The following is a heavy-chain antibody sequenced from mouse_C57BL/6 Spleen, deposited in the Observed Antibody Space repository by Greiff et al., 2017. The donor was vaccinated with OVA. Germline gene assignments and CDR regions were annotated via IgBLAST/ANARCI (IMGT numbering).Heavy chain of an antibody. CDR2: IWSDGST. V-gene: IGHV2-6-1*01. CDR1: GFSLTSYG. Sequence: VKLMESGPGLVAPSQRLSITCTVSGFSLTSYGVHWVRQPPGKGLEWLVVIWSDGSTTYNSALKSRLSISKDNSKSQVFLKMNSLQTDDTAMYYCARHNRDYHYAMDYWGQGTSVTVSS. J-gene: IGHJ4*01. CDR3: ARHNRDYHYAMDY. D-gene: IGHD2-4*01.